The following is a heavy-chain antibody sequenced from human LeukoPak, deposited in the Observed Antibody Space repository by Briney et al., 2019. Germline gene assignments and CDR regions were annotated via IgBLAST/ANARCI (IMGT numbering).Heavy chain of an antibody. V-gene: IGHV4-30-2*01. Sequence: KASETLSLTCAVSGGSISSGGYSWSWIRQPPGKGLEWIGYIYHSGSTYYNPSLKSRVTISVDRSKNQFSLKLSSVTAADTAVYYCARVPDWNDPLFLDYWGQGTLVTVSS. J-gene: IGHJ4*02. CDR2: IYHSGST. CDR1: GGSISSGGYS. CDR3: ARVPDWNDPLFLDY. D-gene: IGHD1-1*01.